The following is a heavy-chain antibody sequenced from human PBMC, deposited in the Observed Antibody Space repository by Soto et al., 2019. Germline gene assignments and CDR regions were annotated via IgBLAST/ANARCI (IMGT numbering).Heavy chain of an antibody. J-gene: IGHJ5*02. CDR3: ARGPGITGTWP. D-gene: IGHD1-20*01. V-gene: IGHV3-21*01. CDR2: ISSSSSYI. CDR1: GFTFSSYS. Sequence: EVQLVESGGGLVKPGGSLRLSCAASGFTFSSYSMNWVRQAPGKGLEWVSSISSSSSYIYYADSVKGRFTISRDNAKNSLYRKMNSLRAGDRAVYYCARGPGITGTWPGGQETLFTVS.